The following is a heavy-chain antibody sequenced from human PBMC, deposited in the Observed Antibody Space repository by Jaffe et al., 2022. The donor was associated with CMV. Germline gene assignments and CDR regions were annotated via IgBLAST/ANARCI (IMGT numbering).Heavy chain of an antibody. D-gene: IGHD3-22*01. CDR3: AKVNYDSSGYYPYYFDY. V-gene: IGHV3-23*01. J-gene: IGHJ4*02. Sequence: EVQLLESGGGLVQPGGSLRLSCAASGFTFSSYAMSWVRQAPGKGLEWVSAISGSGGSTYYADSVKGRFTISRDNSKNTLYLQMNSLRAEDTAVYYCAKVNYDSSGYYPYYFDYWGQGTLVTVSS. CDR2: ISGSGGST. CDR1: GFTFSSYA.